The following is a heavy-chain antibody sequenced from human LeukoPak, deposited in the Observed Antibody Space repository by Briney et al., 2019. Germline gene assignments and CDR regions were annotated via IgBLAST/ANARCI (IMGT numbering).Heavy chain of an antibody. CDR1: GFTFSSYS. CDR3: ARAVHYDYVGV. Sequence: GGSLRLSCAASGFTFSSYSMNWVRQAPGKGLEWVSYISSSSSSIYYADSVKGRFTISRDNAKNSLYLQMNGLRAEDTAVYYCARAVHYDYVGVWGKGTTVTVSS. CDR2: ISSSSSSI. J-gene: IGHJ6*04. V-gene: IGHV3-48*01. D-gene: IGHD3-16*01.